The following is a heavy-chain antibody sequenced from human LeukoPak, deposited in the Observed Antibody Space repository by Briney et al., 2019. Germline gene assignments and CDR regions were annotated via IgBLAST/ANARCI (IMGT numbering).Heavy chain of an antibody. CDR2: ISASGINT. J-gene: IGHJ4*02. CDR3: ATLTTVTNPLDY. CDR1: EFTFSSYG. Sequence: GGSLRLSCAASEFTFSSYGMSWVRQAPGKGLQWVSGISASGINTYYADSVKGRFTISRDNSKNTLYLQMNSLRAEDTAVYYCATLTTVTNPLDYWGQGTLVTVSS. V-gene: IGHV3-23*01. D-gene: IGHD4-17*01.